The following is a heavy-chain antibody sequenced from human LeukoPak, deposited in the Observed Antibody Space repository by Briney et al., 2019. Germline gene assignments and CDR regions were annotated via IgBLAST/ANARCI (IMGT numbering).Heavy chain of an antibody. V-gene: IGHV3-20*04. CDR3: AKNGDRGAYCTGGTCYPYFYYYMDV. CDR1: GFTFSSSG. J-gene: IGHJ6*03. D-gene: IGHD2-15*01. Sequence: GGSLRLSCVASGFTFSSSGMHWVRQAPGKGLEWVSGINLNGGSTGYADSVKGRFTISRDNAKNSLYLQMNSLRAEDTAIYYCAKNGDRGAYCTGGTCYPYFYYYMDVWGKGTTVTI. CDR2: INLNGGST.